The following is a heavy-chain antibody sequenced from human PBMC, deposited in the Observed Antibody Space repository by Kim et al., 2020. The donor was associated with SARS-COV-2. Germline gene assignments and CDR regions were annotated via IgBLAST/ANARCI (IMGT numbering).Heavy chain of an antibody. D-gene: IGHD6-13*01. Sequence: ADSVKGRFTISRDNAKISLYLQMNSLRAEDTALYYCAKDASSSWFHRWFDPWGQGTLVTVSS. CDR3: AKDASSSWFHRWFDP. J-gene: IGHJ5*02. V-gene: IGHV3-9*01.